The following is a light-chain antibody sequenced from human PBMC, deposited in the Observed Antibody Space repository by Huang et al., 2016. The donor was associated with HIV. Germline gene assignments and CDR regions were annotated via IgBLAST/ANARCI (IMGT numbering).Light chain of an antibody. V-gene: IGKV1-39*01. J-gene: IGKJ5*01. CDR2: AAY. CDR3: QQSYRAPT. CDR1: QSISTH. Sequence: DIQMTQSPTSLSPSVGDRVTITCRPSQSISTHLNWYHQRPGKAPKLLIYAAYSLQSGFPLRFSGSGSGTNFTLTVTSLQPDDLGTYYCQQSYRAPTFGLGTRLEIE.